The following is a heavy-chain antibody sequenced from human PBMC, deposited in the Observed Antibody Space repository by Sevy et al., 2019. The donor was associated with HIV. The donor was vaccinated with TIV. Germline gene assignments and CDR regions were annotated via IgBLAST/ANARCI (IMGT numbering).Heavy chain of an antibody. CDR3: ARGGIVLMVYATFDY. CDR1: GYTFTGYY. D-gene: IGHD2-8*01. Sequence: ASVKVSCKASGYTFTGYYMHWVRQAPGQGLEWMGRINPNSGGTNYAQKFQGRVSMTRDTSISTAYMELSRLRSDDTAVYYCARGGIVLMVYATFDYWPGNPGHRLL. J-gene: IGHJ4*02. CDR2: INPNSGGT. V-gene: IGHV1-2*06.